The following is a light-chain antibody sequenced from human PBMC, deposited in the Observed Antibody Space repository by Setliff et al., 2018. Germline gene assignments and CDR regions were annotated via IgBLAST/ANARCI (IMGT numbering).Light chain of an antibody. Sequence: QSVLTQPRPVSGSPGQSVTISCTGTSSDVGAYNYVSWYQQPPGKAPKLMISAVSERPSGVPDRFSGSKSGNTASLTISGLQAEDEADYYCCSYAGTNIFYVFGTGTKVTVL. CDR1: SSDVGAYNY. CDR2: AVS. J-gene: IGLJ1*01. V-gene: IGLV2-11*01. CDR3: CSYAGTNIFYV.